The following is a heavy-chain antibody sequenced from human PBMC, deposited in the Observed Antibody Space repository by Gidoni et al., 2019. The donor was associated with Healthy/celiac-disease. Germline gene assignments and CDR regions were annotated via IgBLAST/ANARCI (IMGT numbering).Heavy chain of an antibody. D-gene: IGHD3-10*01. Sequence: QLQLQESGPGLVKPSETLSLTCTVSGGSISSSSYYWGWIRQPPGKGLEWIGSIYYSGSTYYNPSLKSRVTISVDTSKNQFSLKLSSVTAADTAVYYCARRRGRITMVRGVGNWFDPWGQGTLVTVSS. CDR3: ARRRGRITMVRGVGNWFDP. CDR2: IYYSGST. J-gene: IGHJ5*02. CDR1: GGSISSSSYY. V-gene: IGHV4-39*01.